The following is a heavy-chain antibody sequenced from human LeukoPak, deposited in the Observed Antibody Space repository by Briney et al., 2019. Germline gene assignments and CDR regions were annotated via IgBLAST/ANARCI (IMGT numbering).Heavy chain of an antibody. J-gene: IGHJ2*01. CDR2: ISPNSGGT. V-gene: IGHV1-2*07. CDR3: AREGTGIRSSDL. D-gene: IGHD1-14*01. Sequence: ASVKVSCKASGDTFTDHYMHWVRQAPGQGLEWMGWISPNSGGTKYGYKFQGRVTMTSDTSISTAYMELSRLKSDDTAVYYCAREGTGIRSSDLWGRGSLVTVSS. CDR1: GDTFTDHY.